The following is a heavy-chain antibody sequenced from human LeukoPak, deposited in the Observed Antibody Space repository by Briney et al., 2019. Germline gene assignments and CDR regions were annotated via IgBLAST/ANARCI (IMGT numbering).Heavy chain of an antibody. CDR2: IGPSGTST. V-gene: IGHV3-23*01. CDR1: GFTFSNHG. D-gene: IGHD2-15*01. CDR3: AKDRRNIVVVVAATGGALDY. J-gene: IGHJ4*02. Sequence: GGTLRLSCAASGFTFSNHGMNWVRQAPGMGLEWVSGIGPSGTSTYYADSVKGRFTISRDNSKNTLYLQMNSLRAEDTAVYYCAKDRRNIVVVVAATGGALDYWGQGTLVTVSS.